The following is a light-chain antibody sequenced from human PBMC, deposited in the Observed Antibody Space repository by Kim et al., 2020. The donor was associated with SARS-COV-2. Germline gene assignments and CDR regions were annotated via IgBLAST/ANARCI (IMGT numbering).Light chain of an antibody. J-gene: IGLJ2*01. CDR1: KLGDKY. Sequence: SYELTQPPSVSVSPGQTASITCSGDKLGDKYACWYQQKPGQSPVLVIYQDSKRPSGIPERFSGSNSGITATLTISGTQAMEEADYYCQAWDSSTAVFGGGTQLTVL. CDR3: QAWDSSTAV. CDR2: QDS. V-gene: IGLV3-1*01.